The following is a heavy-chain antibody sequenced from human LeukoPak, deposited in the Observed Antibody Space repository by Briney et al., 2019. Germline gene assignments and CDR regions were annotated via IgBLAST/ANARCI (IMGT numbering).Heavy chain of an antibody. Sequence: SVKVSCKVSGSSFKNYAIAWVRQAPGQGLEWMGGIISFFGTTNFAQKFQDRVTITADESASTVHVELNSLRSQDTAVYYCGRIIAGATGVYYMDIWGKGTSVTVSS. CDR3: GRIIAGATGVYYMDI. CDR2: IISFFGTT. D-gene: IGHD1-26*01. J-gene: IGHJ6*03. V-gene: IGHV1-69*13. CDR1: GSSFKNYA.